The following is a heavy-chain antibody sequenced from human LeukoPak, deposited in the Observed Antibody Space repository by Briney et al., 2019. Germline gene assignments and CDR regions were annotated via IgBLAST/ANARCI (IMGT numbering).Heavy chain of an antibody. CDR1: GGSISSCY. V-gene: IGHV4-59*12. D-gene: IGHD1-20*01. CDR3: AREVTGTTSGMDV. CDR2: IYYSGST. J-gene: IGHJ6*02. Sequence: SETLSLTCTVSGGSISSCYWSWIRQPPGKGLEWIGYIYYSGSTNYNPSLKSRVTISVDTSKNQFSLKLSSVTAADTAVYYCAREVTGTTSGMDVWGQGTTVTVSS.